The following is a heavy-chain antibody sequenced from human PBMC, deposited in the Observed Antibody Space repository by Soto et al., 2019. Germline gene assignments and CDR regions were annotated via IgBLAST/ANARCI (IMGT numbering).Heavy chain of an antibody. CDR3: ARDKRVDTAMVRAPYYYYGMDV. CDR2: IYDSGST. J-gene: IGHJ6*02. V-gene: IGHV4-39*07. CDR1: VGSIRSGSYY. D-gene: IGHD5-18*01. Sequence: SETLSLTCIVSVGSIRSGSYYWGWIRQPPGKGLEWIGSIYDSGSTYYNPSLKSRVTISVDTSKNQFSLKLSSVTAADTAVYYCARDKRVDTAMVRAPYYYYGMDVWGQGTTVTVSS.